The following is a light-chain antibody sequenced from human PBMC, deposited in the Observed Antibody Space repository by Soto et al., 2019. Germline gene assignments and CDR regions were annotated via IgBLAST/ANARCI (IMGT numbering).Light chain of an antibody. CDR1: SSNIGSNT. V-gene: IGLV1-44*01. CDR3: QTFDSSLTISWV. Sequence: QSVLTQPPSASGTPGQRVTISCSGGSSNIGSNTVNWYQQLPGTAPKLLIYTNNQRPSGVPDRFSGSRSGTSASLAITGLQAEDEADYYCQTFDSSLTISWVFGGGTKLTVL. CDR2: TNN. J-gene: IGLJ3*02.